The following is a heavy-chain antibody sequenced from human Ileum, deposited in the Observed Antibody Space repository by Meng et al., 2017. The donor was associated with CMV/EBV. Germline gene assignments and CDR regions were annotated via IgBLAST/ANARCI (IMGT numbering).Heavy chain of an antibody. Sequence: SETLSLTCIVSGGSISTSSYYWGWIRQPPGKGLESIGNIYYSGSTYYNPSLKSRVTISMDTSKNQFSLKLSSVTAADTAVYYCARGGGSLHWGQGTLVTVSS. CDR3: ARGGGSLH. CDR1: GGSISTSSYY. J-gene: IGHJ4*02. CDR2: IYYSGST. D-gene: IGHD1-26*01. V-gene: IGHV4-39*07.